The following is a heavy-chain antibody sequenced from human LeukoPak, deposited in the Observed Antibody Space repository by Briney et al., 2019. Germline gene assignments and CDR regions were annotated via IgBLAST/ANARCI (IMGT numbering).Heavy chain of an antibody. Sequence: ASVKVSCKASGYTFTSYGISWVRQAPGQGLEWMGIINPSGGSTSYAQKFQGRVTMTRDMSTSTVYMELSSLRSEDTAVYYCAREAVAEEHGTDYWGQGTLVTVSS. D-gene: IGHD6-19*01. CDR2: INPSGGST. CDR3: AREAVAEEHGTDY. J-gene: IGHJ4*02. V-gene: IGHV1-46*01. CDR1: GYTFTSYG.